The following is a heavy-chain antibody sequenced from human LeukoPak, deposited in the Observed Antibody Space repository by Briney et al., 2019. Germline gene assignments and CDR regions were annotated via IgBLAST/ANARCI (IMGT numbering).Heavy chain of an antibody. J-gene: IGHJ4*02. CDR1: GYTFTSYG. Sequence: ASVKVSCKASGYTFTSYGISWVRQAPGQGLEWMGWISAYNGNTNYAQKLQGRVTMTTDTSTSTAYMELRSLRSDDTAVYYCARGRTGASSWYGGLDYWGQGTLVTVSS. CDR3: ARGRTGASSWYGGLDY. V-gene: IGHV1-18*01. D-gene: IGHD6-13*01. CDR2: ISAYNGNT.